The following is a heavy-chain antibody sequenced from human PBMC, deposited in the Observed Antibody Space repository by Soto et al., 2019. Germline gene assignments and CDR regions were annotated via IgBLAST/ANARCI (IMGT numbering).Heavy chain of an antibody. CDR1: GASISSRNW. CDR2: IYHGGTT. CDR3: AGYSESYFALVH. Sequence: PSETLSLTCVVSGASISSRNWWSWVRQPPGKGLEWIGEIYHGGTTNHSPSLKSRVIMSVDKTKNQFSLNLSSVTAADTAVYYCAGYSESYFALVHWGQGSLVTVSS. D-gene: IGHD1-26*01. V-gene: IGHV4-4*02. J-gene: IGHJ4*02.